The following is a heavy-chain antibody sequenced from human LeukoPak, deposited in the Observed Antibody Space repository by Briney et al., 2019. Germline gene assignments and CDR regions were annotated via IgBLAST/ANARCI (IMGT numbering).Heavy chain of an antibody. Sequence: AGGSLRLSCAASGFTFDDYAMHWVRQASGKGLEWVSGISWNSGSIGYADSVKGRFTISRDNAKNSLYLQMNSLRAEDTAVYYCAREYSSTWYRGLAEYFQHWGQGTQVTVSS. J-gene: IGHJ1*01. D-gene: IGHD6-13*01. CDR2: ISWNSGSI. V-gene: IGHV3-9*01. CDR3: AREYSSTWYRGLAEYFQH. CDR1: GFTFDDYA.